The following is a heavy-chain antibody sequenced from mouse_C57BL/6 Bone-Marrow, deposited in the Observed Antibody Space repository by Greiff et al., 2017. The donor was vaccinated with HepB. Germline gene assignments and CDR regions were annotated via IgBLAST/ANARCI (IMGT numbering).Heavy chain of an antibody. CDR1: GFNIKDDY. V-gene: IGHV14-4*01. Sequence: EVKLQESGAELVRPGASVKLSCTASGFNIKDDYMHWVKQRPEQGLEWIGWIDPENGDTEYASKFQGKATITADTSSNTAYLQLSSLTSEDTAVYYCTTLYYSNPYYFDYWGQGTTLTVSS. J-gene: IGHJ2*01. D-gene: IGHD2-5*01. CDR3: TTLYYSNPYYFDY. CDR2: IDPENGDT.